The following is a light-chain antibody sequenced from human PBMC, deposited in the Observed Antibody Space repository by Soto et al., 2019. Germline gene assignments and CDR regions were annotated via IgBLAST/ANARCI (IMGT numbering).Light chain of an antibody. J-gene: IGKJ2*01. CDR3: QQRNSYPRT. Sequence: DIQLTQSPSFLSASVGDRVTITCRASQGINIFLAWFQQKPGKAPNLLISAASTVQSGVPSRFSGSGSETEFTLTITILQPEDSATYYCQQRNSYPRTFGQGTKVDIK. CDR1: QGINIF. CDR2: AAS. V-gene: IGKV1-9*01.